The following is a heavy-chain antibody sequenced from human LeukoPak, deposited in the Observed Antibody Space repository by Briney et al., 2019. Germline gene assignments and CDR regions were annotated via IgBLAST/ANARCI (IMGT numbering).Heavy chain of an antibody. D-gene: IGHD2-15*01. CDR3: ARGHFSGGTTYCTLAS. CDR2: VSGTDSST. V-gene: IGHV3-23*01. J-gene: IGHJ4*02. CDR1: GFTFSNYA. Sequence: SGGSLRLSCAASGFTFSNYAMSWVRQAPGKGLERVSVVSGTDSSTYYAGSVKGRFTISRNNSKNTLYLQMNSLTSEDTAVYYCARGHFSGGTTYCTLASWGQGTLVTVSS.